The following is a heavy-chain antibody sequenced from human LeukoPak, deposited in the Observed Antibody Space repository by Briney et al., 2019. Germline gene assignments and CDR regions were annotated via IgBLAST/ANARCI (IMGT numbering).Heavy chain of an antibody. V-gene: IGHV3-23*01. J-gene: IGHJ3*02. CDR2: ISGSGGST. CDR3: AKDVDLGPDAFDI. D-gene: IGHD3-16*01. CDR1: VLTFSRYA. Sequence: GGSLRLSCAASVLTFSRYAMSWVRQAPGKGLEWVSAISGSGGSTYYADSVKGRFTISRDNSKNTLYLQMNSLRAEDTAVYYCAKDVDLGPDAFDIWGQGTMVTVSS.